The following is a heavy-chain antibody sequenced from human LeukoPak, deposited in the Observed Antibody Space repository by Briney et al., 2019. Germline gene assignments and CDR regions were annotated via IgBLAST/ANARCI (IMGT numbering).Heavy chain of an antibody. CDR1: GYTFTGYY. CDR3: ARGPTVVTPDY. J-gene: IGHJ4*02. Sequence: ASVKVSCKASGYTFTGYYMHWVRQAPAQGLEWMGWINPKTGVTNYAQRFQGRVTVTTDTSISTAYMDLSNLRSDDTALYYCARGPTVVTPDYWGQGTLVTVSS. CDR2: INPKTGVT. V-gene: IGHV1-2*02. D-gene: IGHD4-23*01.